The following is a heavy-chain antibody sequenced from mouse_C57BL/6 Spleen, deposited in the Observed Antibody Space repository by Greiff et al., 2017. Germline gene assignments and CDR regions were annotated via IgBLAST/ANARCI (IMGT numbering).Heavy chain of an antibody. CDR2: IDPKSGGT. CDR3: AREDSSGYTY. CDR1: GYTFTSYW. D-gene: IGHD3-2*02. J-gene: IGHJ3*01. Sequence: QVQLQQPGAELVKPGASVKLSCKASGYTFTSYWMHWVKQRPGRGLEWIGRIDPKSGGTKYNEKFKSKATLTVYKPASTAYMQLSSLTSEDSAVYYCAREDSSGYTYWGQGTLVTVSA. V-gene: IGHV1-72*01.